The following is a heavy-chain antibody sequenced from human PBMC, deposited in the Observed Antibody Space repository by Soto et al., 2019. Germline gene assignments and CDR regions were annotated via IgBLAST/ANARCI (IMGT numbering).Heavy chain of an antibody. CDR1: GFTFSSYA. V-gene: IGHV3-64*01. D-gene: IGHD6-19*01. J-gene: IGHJ4*02. CDR2: ISSNGGST. CDR3: ARKWLDSYNFDE. Sequence: EVQLVESGGGLVQPGGSLRLSCAASGFTFSSYAMHWVRQAPGKGLEYVSGISSNGGSTHYANSVKGRFTITRENSKNTMYLQVGSLRAEDMAAYYCARKWLDSYNFDEWSQGTLVTVSS.